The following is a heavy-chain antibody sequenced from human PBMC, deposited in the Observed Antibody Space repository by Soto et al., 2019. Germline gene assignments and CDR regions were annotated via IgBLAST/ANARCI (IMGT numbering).Heavy chain of an antibody. CDR1: GGTFSSYA. J-gene: IGHJ6*02. CDR2: IIPIVGTA. Sequence: SVKVSCKASGGTFSSYAISWVREAPGQGLELMGGIIPIVGTANYAQKFQGRVTITADESTSTAYMELSSLRSEDTAVYYCARGGYYDFWSGYSNNFYGMDVWGQGTLVTVYS. V-gene: IGHV1-69*13. CDR3: ARGGYYDFWSGYSNNFYGMDV. D-gene: IGHD3-3*01.